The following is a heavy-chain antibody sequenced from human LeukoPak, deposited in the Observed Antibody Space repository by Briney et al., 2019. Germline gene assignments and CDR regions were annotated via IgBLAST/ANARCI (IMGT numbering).Heavy chain of an antibody. CDR1: GFTVSSNY. D-gene: IGHD6-6*01. Sequence: PGGSLRLSCAASGFTVSSNYMNWVRQAPGKGLEWVSVIYSGGSTYYADSVKGRFTISRDNSKNTVYLQMNSLRAEDTAVYYCARAWYSTTSRGFDPWGQGTLVTVSS. V-gene: IGHV3-53*01. J-gene: IGHJ5*02. CDR3: ARAWYSTTSRGFDP. CDR2: IYSGGST.